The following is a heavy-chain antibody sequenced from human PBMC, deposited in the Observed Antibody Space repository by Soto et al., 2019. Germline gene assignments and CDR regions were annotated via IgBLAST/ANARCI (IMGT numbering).Heavy chain of an antibody. V-gene: IGHV3-64D*06. D-gene: IGHD3-10*01. CDR1: GFTFSEYA. CDR3: VKDFRGDGFKSYYFDS. CDR2: IGSNGSST. J-gene: IGHJ4*02. Sequence: GGSLRLSCAASGFTFSEYAMSWVRQAPGKGLKYVSVIGSNGSSTYYADSVKGRFTISRDNSKSTLYLQMSSLSSEDTAVYYCVKDFRGDGFKSYYFDSWGQGTLVTVSS.